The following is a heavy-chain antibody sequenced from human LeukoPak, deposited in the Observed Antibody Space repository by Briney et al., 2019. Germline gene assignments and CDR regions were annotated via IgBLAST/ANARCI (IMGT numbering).Heavy chain of an antibody. Sequence: SETLSLTCSVSGASISDYYWSWIRQPPGKGLEWIGFIYYSGSSSYNPSLHSRVTISVDTSKNQVSLRLTSVTAADTAFYYCARHVGGRSLWFGELLHAFDYWGQGTLVSVSS. D-gene: IGHD3-10*01. J-gene: IGHJ4*02. V-gene: IGHV4-59*08. CDR2: IYYSGSS. CDR3: ARHVGGRSLWFGELLHAFDY. CDR1: GASISDYY.